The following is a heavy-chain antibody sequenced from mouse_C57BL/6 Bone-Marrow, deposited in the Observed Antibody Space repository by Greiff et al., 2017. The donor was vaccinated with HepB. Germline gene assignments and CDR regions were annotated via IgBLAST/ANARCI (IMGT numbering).Heavy chain of an antibody. D-gene: IGHD2-3*01. CDR3: TRVGRWLPYFDY. CDR1: GFTFSSYA. J-gene: IGHJ2*01. V-gene: IGHV5-9-1*02. CDR2: ISSGGDYI. Sequence: EVNVVESGEGLVKPGGSLKLSCAASGFTFSSYAMSWVRQTPEKRLEWVAYISSGGDYIYYADTVKGRFTISRDNARNTLYLQMSSLKSEDTAMYYCTRVGRWLPYFDYWGQGTTLTVSS.